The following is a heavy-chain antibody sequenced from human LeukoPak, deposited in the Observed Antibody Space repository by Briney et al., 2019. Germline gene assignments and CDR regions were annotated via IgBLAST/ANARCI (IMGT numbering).Heavy chain of an antibody. V-gene: IGHV4-4*07. J-gene: IGHJ4*02. CDR1: GGSISGYY. CDR2: IYTSGST. CDR3: AAVLLWFGDYYFDY. Sequence: SETLSLTCTVSGGSISGYYWSWIRQPAGKGLEWIGRIYTSGSTNYNPSLKSRVTMSVDTSKNQFSLKLSSVTAADTAVYYCAAVLLWFGDYYFDYWGQGTLVTVSS. D-gene: IGHD3-10*01.